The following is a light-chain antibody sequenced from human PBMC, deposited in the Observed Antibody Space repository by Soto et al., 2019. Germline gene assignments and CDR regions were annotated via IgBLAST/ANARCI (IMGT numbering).Light chain of an antibody. CDR1: QSVSNS. J-gene: IGKJ4*01. V-gene: IGKV3-11*01. CDR2: DAS. Sequence: EIVLIQSPATLSLSPVEGSTLSCRASQSVSNSLAWYQQNPGQAPRLLIYDASKRATGIPARFSGSGSGTDFTLTISSLEPEDFAVYYCQQRSNWPLTFGGGTKVDNK. CDR3: QQRSNWPLT.